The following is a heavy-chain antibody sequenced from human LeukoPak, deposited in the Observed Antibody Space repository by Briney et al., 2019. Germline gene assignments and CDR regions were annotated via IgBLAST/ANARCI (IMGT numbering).Heavy chain of an antibody. D-gene: IGHD3-16*01. CDR3: ARDPRGGY. V-gene: IGHV3-23*01. CDR2: ISSTGEYT. Sequence: SGGSLRLSCAASGFTFTIYAMSWVRQAPGKGLEWVSSISSTGEYTYYTGSVKGRFTISRDNSKNTLYLHMNSLRGEDTAVYYCARDPRGGYWGQGTLVTVSS. J-gene: IGHJ4*02. CDR1: GFTFTIYA.